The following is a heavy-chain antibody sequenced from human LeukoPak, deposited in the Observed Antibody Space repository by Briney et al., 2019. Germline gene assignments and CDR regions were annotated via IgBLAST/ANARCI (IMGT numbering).Heavy chain of an antibody. V-gene: IGHV3-23*01. Sequence: GGSLRLSCAASGFTFSSYAMSWVRQAPGKGLEWVSAISGSGGSTYYADPVKGRFTISRDNAKNSLYLQMNSLRAEDAAVYYCAKGMGATNFYYFDYWGQGTLVTVSS. CDR1: GFTFSSYA. CDR2: ISGSGGST. CDR3: AKGMGATNFYYFDY. J-gene: IGHJ4*02. D-gene: IGHD1-26*01.